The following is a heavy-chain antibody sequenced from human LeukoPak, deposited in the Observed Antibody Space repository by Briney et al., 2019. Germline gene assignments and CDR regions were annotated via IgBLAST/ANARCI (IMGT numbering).Heavy chain of an antibody. V-gene: IGHV1-69*13. Sequence: GASVKVSCKASGGTFSSYAISWVRQAPGQGLEWMGGIIPIFGTANYAQKFQGRVTITADESTSTAYMELSSLRSEDTAVYYCARDHPPQFSSPLWIPNWFDPWGQGTLVTVSS. CDR2: IIPIFGTA. D-gene: IGHD2-2*01. J-gene: IGHJ5*02. CDR3: ARDHPPQFSSPLWIPNWFDP. CDR1: GGTFSSYA.